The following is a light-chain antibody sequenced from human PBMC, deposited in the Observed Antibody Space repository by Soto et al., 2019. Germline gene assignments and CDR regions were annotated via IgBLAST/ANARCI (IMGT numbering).Light chain of an antibody. J-gene: IGKJ5*01. V-gene: IGKV3-15*01. CDR3: QQYNEWPPFT. Sequence: EIGMTQSPATLSLLPGERATLSCTASQSVSSYLAWYQQKPGQAPRLLIYDTSTRATGVPTRFSGSRSGAEFTLTINSLQSEDFAVYYCQQYNEWPPFTFGQGTRLE. CDR1: QSVSSY. CDR2: DTS.